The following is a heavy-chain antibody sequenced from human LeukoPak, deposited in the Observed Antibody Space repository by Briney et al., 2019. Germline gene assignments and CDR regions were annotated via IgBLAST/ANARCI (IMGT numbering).Heavy chain of an antibody. CDR3: ARDKVHVVAATPNNWFDS. Sequence: SETLSLTCTVSGGSISSGSYYWSWVRQPAGKGLEWIGRIYTNGSTNYNPSLKSRVTISVDTSKNQFSLKLSSVTAADTAVYYCARDKVHVVAATPNNWFDSWGQGTRVTVSS. D-gene: IGHD2-15*01. V-gene: IGHV4-61*02. J-gene: IGHJ5*01. CDR1: GGSISSGSYY. CDR2: IYTNGST.